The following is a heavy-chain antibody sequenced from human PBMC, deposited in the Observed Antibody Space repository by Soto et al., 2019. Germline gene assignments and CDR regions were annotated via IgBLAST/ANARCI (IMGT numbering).Heavy chain of an antibody. Sequence: GGSLSLSCAASGFTFSGSAMHWVRQASGKGLEWVGRIRSKANSYATAYAASVKGRFTISRDDSKNTAYLQMNSLKTEDTAVYYCTRLIAVAGTGDYWGQGTLVTVSS. CDR3: TRLIAVAGTGDY. D-gene: IGHD6-19*01. V-gene: IGHV3-73*01. CDR2: IRSKANSYAT. CDR1: GFTFSGSA. J-gene: IGHJ4*02.